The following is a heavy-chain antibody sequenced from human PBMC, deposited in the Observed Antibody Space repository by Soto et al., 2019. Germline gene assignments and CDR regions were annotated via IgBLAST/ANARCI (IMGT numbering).Heavy chain of an antibody. J-gene: IGHJ3*02. Sequence: QVQLVQSGAEVKKPGSSVKVSCKASGGTFSSYTISWVRQAPGQGLEWMGRIIPILGIANYAQKFQGRVTITADKSTSTGYMELSSLRSEDTAVYYCARGGIAGIDAFDIWGQGTMVTVSS. D-gene: IGHD6-13*01. CDR3: ARGGIAGIDAFDI. CDR2: IIPILGIA. CDR1: GGTFSSYT. V-gene: IGHV1-69*02.